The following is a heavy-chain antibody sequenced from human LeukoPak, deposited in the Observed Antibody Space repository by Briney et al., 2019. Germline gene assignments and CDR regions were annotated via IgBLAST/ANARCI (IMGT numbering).Heavy chain of an antibody. Sequence: PGGSLRLSCAASGFTFSSHAMHWVRQAPGKGLEYVSAISSNGDSTYYANSVKGRFTISRDNSKNTLYLKMGSPRVEDMAVYYCTGSSAWSPIDYWGQGTLVTVSS. J-gene: IGHJ4*02. V-gene: IGHV3-64*01. CDR3: TGSSAWSPIDY. CDR2: ISSNGDST. D-gene: IGHD6-19*01. CDR1: GFTFSSHA.